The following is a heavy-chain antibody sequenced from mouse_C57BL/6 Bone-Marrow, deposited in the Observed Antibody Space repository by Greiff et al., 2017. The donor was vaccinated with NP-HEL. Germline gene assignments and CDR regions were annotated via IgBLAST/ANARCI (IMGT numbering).Heavy chain of an antibody. Sequence: EVKLVESGGDLVKPGGSLKLSCAASGFTFSSYGMSWVRQTPDKRLEWVATISSGGSYTYYPDSVKGRFTISRDNAKNTLYLQMSSLKSEDTAMYYCARHPIYYDYDGAYWGQGTLVTVSA. J-gene: IGHJ3*01. CDR1: GFTFSSYG. V-gene: IGHV5-6*01. CDR3: ARHPIYYDYDGAY. D-gene: IGHD2-4*01. CDR2: ISSGGSYT.